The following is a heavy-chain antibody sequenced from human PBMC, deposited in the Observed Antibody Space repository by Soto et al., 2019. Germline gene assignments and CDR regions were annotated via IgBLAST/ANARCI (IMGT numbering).Heavy chain of an antibody. CDR2: MNPNSGNT. CDR1: GYTSTSYD. V-gene: IGHV1-8*01. CDR3: AREGKLKLRAYYFYGMDV. J-gene: IGHJ6*02. D-gene: IGHD1-7*01. Sequence: ASVKVSCKASGYTSTSYDTNWVRQATGQGLEWMGWMNPNSGNTGYAQKFQGRVTMTRNTSISTAYMELSSLRSEDTAVYYCAREGKLKLRAYYFYGMDVWGQGTTVTVSS.